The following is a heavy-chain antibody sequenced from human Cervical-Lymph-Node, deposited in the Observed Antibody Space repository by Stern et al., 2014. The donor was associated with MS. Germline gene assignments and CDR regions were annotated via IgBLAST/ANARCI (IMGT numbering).Heavy chain of an antibody. CDR1: GFSFSSGW. Sequence: EVQLVESWGGLVQPGGSLRLSCAASGFSFSSGWMHWVRQAPGKGLVWVARIKSDGSVRTYADSAKGRFTISRDNAKNTLFLQMNSLRAEDTAVYYCARGFEGHHVGYWGQGTLVTVSS. CDR3: ARGFEGHHVGY. V-gene: IGHV3-74*02. J-gene: IGHJ4*02. D-gene: IGHD3-10*01. CDR2: IKSDGSVR.